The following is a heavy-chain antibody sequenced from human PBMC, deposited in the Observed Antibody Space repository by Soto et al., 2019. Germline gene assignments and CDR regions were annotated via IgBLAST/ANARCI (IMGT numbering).Heavy chain of an antibody. J-gene: IGHJ4*02. V-gene: IGHV5-51*01. CDR3: ARLGFPGAIYFDS. CDR2: IYPGDSET. CDR1: GYNFTTFW. Sequence: PXESLKISFKGSGYNFTTFWIGWVRQMPGKGLEWMGIIYPGDSETKYSPDFEGQVTISADRSTNTAYLQWRSLRASDTAMYYCARLGFPGAIYFDSWGLGTLVTVSS.